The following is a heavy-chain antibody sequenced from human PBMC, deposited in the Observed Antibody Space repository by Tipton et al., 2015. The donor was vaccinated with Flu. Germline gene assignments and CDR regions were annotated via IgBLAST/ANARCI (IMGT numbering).Heavy chain of an antibody. CDR2: IYDSGST. Sequence: TLSLTCTVSGGSITTYYWIWIRQSPGKGLEWIGYIYDSGSTNYNPSLKSRVTISVDTSKNQFSLKLTSVTAADTAVYYCSRRDYDILTGSRAFDIWGQGTIVAVSP. V-gene: IGHV4-59*08. D-gene: IGHD3-9*01. CDR1: GGSITTYY. CDR3: SRRDYDILTGSRAFDI. J-gene: IGHJ3*02.